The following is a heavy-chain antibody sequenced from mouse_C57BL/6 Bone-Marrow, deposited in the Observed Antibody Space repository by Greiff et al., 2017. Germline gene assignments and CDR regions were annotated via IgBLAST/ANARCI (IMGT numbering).Heavy chain of an antibody. CDR1: GFTFSDYY. CDR3: ARARTVVAHYAMDY. CDR2: ISNGGGSP. J-gene: IGHJ4*01. Sequence: EVKLMESGGGLVQPGGSLKLSCAASGFTFSDYYMYWVRPTPEKRLEWVAYISNGGGSPSYPDTVKGRFTISRDNAKNTLYPQMRRLKSEDTSMYYCARARTVVAHYAMDYWGQGTSVTVSA. V-gene: IGHV5-12*01. D-gene: IGHD1-1*01.